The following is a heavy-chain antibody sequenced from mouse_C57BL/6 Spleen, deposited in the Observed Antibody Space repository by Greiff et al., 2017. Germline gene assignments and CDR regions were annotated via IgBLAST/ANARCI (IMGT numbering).Heavy chain of an antibody. CDR3: ARRDSGPYYFDY. V-gene: IGHV1-69*01. D-gene: IGHD3-2*02. CDR2: IDPSDSYT. J-gene: IGHJ2*01. CDR1: GYTFTSYW. Sequence: QVQLQQPGAELVMPGASVKLSCKASGYTFTSYWMHWVKQRPGQGLEWIGEIDPSDSYTNYNQKFKGKSTLTVDKSSSTAYMQLSSLTSEDSAVYYCARRDSGPYYFDYWGKGTTLTVSS.